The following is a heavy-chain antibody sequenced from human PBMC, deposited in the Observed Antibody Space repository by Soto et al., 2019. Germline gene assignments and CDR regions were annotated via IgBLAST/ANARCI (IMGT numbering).Heavy chain of an antibody. D-gene: IGHD6-19*01. CDR1: GYSFTSYW. V-gene: IGHV5-51*01. Sequence: RGESLKISCKGSGYSFTSYWIGWVRQMPGKGLEWMGIIYPGDSDTRYSPSFQGQVTISADKSISTAYLQWSSLKASDTAMYYCARSLVAGTKYYYYGMDVCGQRTTVTVSS. CDR2: IYPGDSDT. CDR3: ARSLVAGTKYYYYGMDV. J-gene: IGHJ6*02.